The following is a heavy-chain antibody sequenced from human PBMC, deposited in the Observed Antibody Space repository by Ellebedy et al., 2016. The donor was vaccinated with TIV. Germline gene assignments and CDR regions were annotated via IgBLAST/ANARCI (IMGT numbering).Heavy chain of an antibody. Sequence: ASVKVSCKASRYTFTGYYMHWVRQAPGQGLEWMGWINPNSGGTNYAQKFQGRVTMTRDTAISTAYMELSRLRSDDTAVYYCARIRYSSGAADFDYWGQGTLVTVSS. CDR1: RYTFTGYY. CDR3: ARIRYSSGAADFDY. J-gene: IGHJ4*02. CDR2: INPNSGGT. V-gene: IGHV1-2*02. D-gene: IGHD6-25*01.